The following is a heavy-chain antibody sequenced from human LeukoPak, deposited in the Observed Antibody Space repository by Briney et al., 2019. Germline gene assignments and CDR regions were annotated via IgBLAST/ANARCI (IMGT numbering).Heavy chain of an antibody. CDR2: INTDGTVT. J-gene: IGHJ4*02. Sequence: GGSLRLSCAASGFTFSKYWMLWVRQAPGKGLESGSRINTDGTVTTYADSVKGRFTVSRDNADNTMFLQMNRVRDEDTAVYYCATKQWLAPPPDSWGQGTPVTVSS. CDR1: GFTFSKYW. D-gene: IGHD6-19*01. V-gene: IGHV3-74*01. CDR3: ATKQWLAPPPDS.